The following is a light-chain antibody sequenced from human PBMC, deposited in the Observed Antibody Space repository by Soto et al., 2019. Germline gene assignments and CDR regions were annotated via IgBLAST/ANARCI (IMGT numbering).Light chain of an antibody. V-gene: IGKV3-20*01. CDR3: QQHGISHIT. J-gene: IGKJ5*01. CDR1: QNINNNY. CDR2: DAS. Sequence: VLTHSPGSLSFSPSRRSTLSCSASQNINNNYLAWYQHKPGQAPRLLIYDASLRATGVPDRFSGSGSGTDFTLTITRLEPDDSAVYYCQQHGISHITFGQGTRLEIK.